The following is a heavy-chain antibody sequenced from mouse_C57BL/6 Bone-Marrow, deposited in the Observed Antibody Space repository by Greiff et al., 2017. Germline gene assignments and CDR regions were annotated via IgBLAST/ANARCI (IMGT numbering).Heavy chain of an antibody. D-gene: IGHD1-1*01. CDR3: ARGYGRDY. J-gene: IGHJ2*01. CDR1: GYTFTSYW. Sequence: QVQLQQPGAELVRPGTSVKLSCKASGYTFTSYWMHWVKQRPGQGLEWIGVIDPSDSYTNYNQKFKGKATLTVDTSSSTAYMQLSSLTSEDSAVYYCARGYGRDYWGQGTTLTVSS. V-gene: IGHV1-59*01. CDR2: IDPSDSYT.